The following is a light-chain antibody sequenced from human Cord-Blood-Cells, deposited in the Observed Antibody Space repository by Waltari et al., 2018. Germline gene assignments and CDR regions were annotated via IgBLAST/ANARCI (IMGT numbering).Light chain of an antibody. CDR2: EGS. CDR1: SSGVGSYNF. J-gene: IGLJ3*02. CDR3: CSYAGSSTWV. V-gene: IGLV2-23*01. Sequence: QSALPQPASVSGSPGPSIPISCTGTSSGVGSYNFVSWYQQHPGKAPKLIIYEGSKRPSGVSNRFSGSKSGNTASLTISGLQAEDEADYYCCSYAGSSTWVFGGGTKLTVL.